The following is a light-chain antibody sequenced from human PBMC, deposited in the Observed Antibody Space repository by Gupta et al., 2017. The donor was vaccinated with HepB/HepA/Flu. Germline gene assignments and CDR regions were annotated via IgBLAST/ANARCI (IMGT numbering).Light chain of an antibody. V-gene: IGKV3-20*01. CDR2: SAS. Sequence: EIVLTQSPVPLSLSPGESATLSCRASQSVTNDYLAWYQQKLGQAPTLLIYSASSRATGIPDRFSGSASGTEFTLTITRLEAEDIAVYYCQQYGSAPWTFGQGTRVEVK. CDR3: QQYGSAPWT. CDR1: QSVTNDY. J-gene: IGKJ1*01.